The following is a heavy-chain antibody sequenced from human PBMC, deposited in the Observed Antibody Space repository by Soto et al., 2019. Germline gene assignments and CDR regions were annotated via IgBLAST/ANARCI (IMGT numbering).Heavy chain of an antibody. D-gene: IGHD1-26*01. CDR1: GGSFSGYY. Sequence: QVQLQQWGAGLLKPSETLSLTCAVYGGSFSGYYWRWIRQPPGKGLEWIGEINHSGSTSYNPSLKSRVTIAVNTSKNQFSLKLSSVTAADTAVYYCARVREPLTGGPSCDPWGQGTLVTVSS. J-gene: IGHJ5*02. V-gene: IGHV4-34*01. CDR2: INHSGST. CDR3: ARVREPLTGGPSCDP.